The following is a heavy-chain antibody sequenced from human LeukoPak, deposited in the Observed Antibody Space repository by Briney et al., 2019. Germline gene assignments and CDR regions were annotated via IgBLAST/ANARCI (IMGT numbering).Heavy chain of an antibody. Sequence: KPSETLSLTCTVSGGSISSSSYYWGWIRQPPGKGLEWIGSIYYSGSTYYNPSLKSRVTISVDTSKNQFSLKLSSVTAADTAVYYCARQVDYYDCSGYLGYYFDYWGQRTLVTVSS. J-gene: IGHJ4*02. CDR1: GGSISSSSYY. V-gene: IGHV4-39*01. D-gene: IGHD3-22*01. CDR2: IYYSGST. CDR3: ARQVDYYDCSGYLGYYFDY.